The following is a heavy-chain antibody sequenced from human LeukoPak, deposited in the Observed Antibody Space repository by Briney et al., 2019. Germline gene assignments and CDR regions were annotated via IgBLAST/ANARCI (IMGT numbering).Heavy chain of an antibody. CDR3: ARVGATMIVVVTAYDFGYFDY. V-gene: IGHV1-2*02. CDR2: INPNSGGT. J-gene: IGHJ4*02. D-gene: IGHD3-22*01. CDR1: GYTFTGYY. Sequence: ASVKVSCKASGYTFTGYYMHWVRQAPGQGLEWMGWINPNSGGTNYAQKFQGRVTMTRDTSISTAYMELSRLRSDDTAVYYCARVGATMIVVVTAYDFGYFDYWGQGTLVTVSS.